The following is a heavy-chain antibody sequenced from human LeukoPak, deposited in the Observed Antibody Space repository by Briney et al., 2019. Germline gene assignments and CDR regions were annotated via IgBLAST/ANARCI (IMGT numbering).Heavy chain of an antibody. D-gene: IGHD6-13*01. CDR2: ISAYNGNT. CDR3: AREERKQQPRSYAFDI. J-gene: IGHJ3*02. Sequence: ASVTVSFTASGYTFTIYGISWVRQAPGQGLEWMGWISAYNGNTNYAQKLQGRVTMTTDTSTSTAYMELRSLRSDDTAVYYCAREERKQQPRSYAFDIWGQGTMVTVSS. V-gene: IGHV1-18*01. CDR1: GYTFTIYG.